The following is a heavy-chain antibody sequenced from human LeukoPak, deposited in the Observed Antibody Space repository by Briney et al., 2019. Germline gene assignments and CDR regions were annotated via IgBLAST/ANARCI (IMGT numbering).Heavy chain of an antibody. CDR3: ARSCGGDCYPDY. CDR1: GFTFSSYS. D-gene: IGHD2-21*02. V-gene: IGHV3-21*01. Sequence: PGGSLRLSCAASGFTFSSYSMNWVRQAPGKGLEWVSSISSSSSYIYYADSVNGRFTISRYNAKNSLYLQMNSLRAEDTAVYYCARSCGGDCYPDYWGQGTLVTVSS. CDR2: ISSSSSYI. J-gene: IGHJ4*02.